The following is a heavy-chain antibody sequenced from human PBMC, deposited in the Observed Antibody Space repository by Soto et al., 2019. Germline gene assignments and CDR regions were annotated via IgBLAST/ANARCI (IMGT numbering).Heavy chain of an antibody. D-gene: IGHD3-10*01. CDR2: IYYSGSA. J-gene: IGHJ6*02. Sequence: SETMSLTCTVSGDSVTSVSDYWSWNRQPPGKGLEWIGYIYYSGSADYNPSLGSRATISIDTSKNQFSLKLTSVTAADTAVYYCARGVGFGYYYCHMGLCGQGTTVTVSS. V-gene: IGHV4-61*01. CDR3: ARGVGFGYYYCHMGL. CDR1: GDSVTSVSDY.